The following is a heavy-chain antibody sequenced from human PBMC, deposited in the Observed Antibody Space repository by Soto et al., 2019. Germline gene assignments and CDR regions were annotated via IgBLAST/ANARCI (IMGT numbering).Heavy chain of an antibody. CDR2: ISAYNGNT. CDR3: ARVGGIGELGYYYYYYYMDV. J-gene: IGHJ6*03. V-gene: IGHV1-18*01. CDR1: GYTFTSYG. D-gene: IGHD3-10*01. Sequence: QVQLVQSGAEVKKPGASVKVSCKASGYTFTSYGISWVRQAPGQGLEWMGWISAYNGNTNYAQKLQGGVTMTIDTSTSTSYMELRSLRSDDTAVYYCARVGGIGELGYYYYYYYMDVWGKGTTVTVSS.